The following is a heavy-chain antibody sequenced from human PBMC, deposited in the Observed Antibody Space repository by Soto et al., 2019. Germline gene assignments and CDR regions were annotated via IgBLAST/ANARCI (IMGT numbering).Heavy chain of an antibody. CDR3: AHIVVAGLGYYFDY. J-gene: IGHJ4*02. D-gene: IGHD6-19*01. CDR1: GFSLSSTRMA. Sequence: QITLKESGPTLVKPTQTLTLTCTFSGFSLSSTRMAVGWIRQPPGKALEWLALIYWDDDKRYSPFLKSRLTITKDTSKNQVVLTMSMAPVDTARYYCAHIVVAGLGYYFDYWGQGTLVTVSS. V-gene: IGHV2-5*02. CDR2: IYWDDDK.